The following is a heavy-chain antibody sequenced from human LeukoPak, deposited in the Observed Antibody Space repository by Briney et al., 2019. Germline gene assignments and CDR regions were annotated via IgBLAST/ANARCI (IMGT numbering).Heavy chain of an antibody. V-gene: IGHV3-23*01. CDR1: GFTFSSYA. D-gene: IGHD6-13*01. CDR3: ARHPSSSWSNWFDP. J-gene: IGHJ5*02. Sequence: PGGSLRLSCAASGFTFSSYAMSWVRQAPGKGLEWVSAISGSGGSTYYADSVKGRFTISRDNSKNTLSLQMNSLRAEDTAVYYCARHPSSSWSNWFDPWGQGTLVTVSS. CDR2: ISGSGGST.